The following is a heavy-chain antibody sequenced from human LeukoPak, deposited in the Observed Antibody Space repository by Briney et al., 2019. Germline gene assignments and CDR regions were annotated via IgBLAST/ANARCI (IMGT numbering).Heavy chain of an antibody. CDR1: GFSLSTSGMC. D-gene: IGHD3-10*01. V-gene: IGHV2-70*11. J-gene: IGHJ4*02. CDR3: AQMRTIYYGSGSYFSTTYYFDY. Sequence: SGPALVKPTQTLTLTCTFSGFSLSTSGMCVSWIRQPPGKALEWLARIDWDDDKYYSTSLKTRLTISKDTSKNQVVLTMTNMDPVDTATYYCAQMRTIYYGSGSYFSTTYYFDYWGQGTLVTVSS. CDR2: IDWDDDK.